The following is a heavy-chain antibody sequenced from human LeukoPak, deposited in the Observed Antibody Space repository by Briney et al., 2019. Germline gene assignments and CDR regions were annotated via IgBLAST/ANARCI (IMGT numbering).Heavy chain of an antibody. D-gene: IGHD1-7*01. CDR2: IIPIFGTA. V-gene: IGHV1-69*13. J-gene: IGHJ4*02. CDR1: GGTFSSYA. Sequence: ASVKVSCKASGGTFSSYAISWVRQAPGQGLEWMGGIIPIFGTANYAQKFQGRVTITADESTSTAYMELSSLRSEDTAVYYCARELFGGITGTCLDYWGQGTLVIVSS. CDR3: ARELFGGITGTCLDY.